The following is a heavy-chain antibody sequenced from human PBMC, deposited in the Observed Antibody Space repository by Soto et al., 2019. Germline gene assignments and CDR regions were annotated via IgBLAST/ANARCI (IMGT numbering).Heavy chain of an antibody. CDR3: TRNRGATSIAAVY. V-gene: IGHV3-49*03. CDR2: IKSKAYGGTT. J-gene: IGHJ4*02. CDR1: GFTFGDYA. Sequence: EVQLVESGGGLVQPGRSLRLSCTASGFTFGDYAMSWFRQAPGKGLEWVGFIKSKAYGGTTEYAASVKGRFTISRDDSKSIAYLQMNSLKTEVTAVYYCTRNRGATSIAAVYWGQGTLVTVSS. D-gene: IGHD6-13*01.